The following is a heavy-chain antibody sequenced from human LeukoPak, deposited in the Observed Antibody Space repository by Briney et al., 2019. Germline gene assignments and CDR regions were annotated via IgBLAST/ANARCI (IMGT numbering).Heavy chain of an antibody. D-gene: IGHD6-13*01. CDR3: TSDPYTSPFDY. CDR2: SSAYNCNT. V-gene: IGHV1-18*01. Sequence: ASLNVSCKASVYTFSSYGISWVRQAPRQPPERMGWSSAYNCNTNYTQKLQGRATMTPDTSTSPPYTELRSLSADGPALHYWTSDPYTSPFDYWGQGTLATVSS. CDR1: VYTFSSYG. J-gene: IGHJ4*02.